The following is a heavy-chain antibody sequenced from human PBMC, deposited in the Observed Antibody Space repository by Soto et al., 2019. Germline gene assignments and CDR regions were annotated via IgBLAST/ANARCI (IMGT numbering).Heavy chain of an antibody. V-gene: IGHV3-49*03. CDR1: GFTFGDYA. CDR3: TRDQWLVRFDY. D-gene: IGHD6-19*01. Sequence: LRLSCTASGFTFGDYAMSWFRQAPGKGLEWVGFIRSKAYGGTTEYAASVKGRFTISRDDSKSIAYLQMNSLKTEDTAVYYCTRDQWLVRFDYWGQGTLVTVSS. CDR2: IRSKAYGGTT. J-gene: IGHJ4*02.